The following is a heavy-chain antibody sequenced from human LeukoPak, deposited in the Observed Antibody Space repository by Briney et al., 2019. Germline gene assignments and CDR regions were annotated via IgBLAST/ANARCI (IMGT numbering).Heavy chain of an antibody. V-gene: IGHV1-2*02. CDR3: ARGSDYDILTGPFDY. J-gene: IGHJ4*02. CDR1: GYTFTGYY. CDR2: INPNSGGT. D-gene: IGHD3-9*01. Sequence: GASVKVSCKASGYTFTGYYMHWVRQAPGQGLEWMGWINPNSGGTNYAQKFQGRVTMIRDTSISTAYMELSRLRSDDTAVYYCARGSDYDILTGPFDYWGQGTLVTVSS.